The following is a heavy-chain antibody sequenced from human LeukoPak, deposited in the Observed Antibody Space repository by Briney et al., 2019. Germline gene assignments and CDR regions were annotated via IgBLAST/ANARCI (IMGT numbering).Heavy chain of an antibody. Sequence: PGGSLRLSCSASGFTFTSYAMHWVRQAPGEGLEYVSGISSNGGSTHYADSVKGRFTISRDNSKNTLYLQMSSLRAEDTAVYYCVKDPYASGSYLDFYYFDYWGQGTLVTVSS. CDR2: ISSNGGST. D-gene: IGHD3-10*01. V-gene: IGHV3-64D*06. J-gene: IGHJ4*02. CDR3: VKDPYASGSYLDFYYFDY. CDR1: GFTFTSYA.